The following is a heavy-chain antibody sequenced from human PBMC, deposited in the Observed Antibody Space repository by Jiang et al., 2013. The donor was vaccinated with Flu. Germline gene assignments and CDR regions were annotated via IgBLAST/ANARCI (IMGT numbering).Heavy chain of an antibody. CDR1: GGSFSGYY. CDR3: ARCDAYYYGSGTVYYYGMDV. V-gene: IGHV4-34*01. J-gene: IGHJ6*04. CDR2: INHSGST. D-gene: IGHD3-10*01. Sequence: LLKPSETLSLTCAVYGGSFSGYYWSWIRQPPGKGLEWIGEINHSGSTNYNPSLKSRVTISVDTSKNQFSLKLSSVTAXDTAVYYCARCDAYYYGSGTVYYYGMDVWGKGTTVTVSS.